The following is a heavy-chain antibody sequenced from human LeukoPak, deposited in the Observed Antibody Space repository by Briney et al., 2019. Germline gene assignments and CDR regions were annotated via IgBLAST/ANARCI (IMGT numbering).Heavy chain of an antibody. CDR2: ISGSGGST. CDR3: AKDELANYYFDY. V-gene: IGHV3-23*01. D-gene: IGHD6-13*01. Sequence: GGSLRLSCAASGFTFSSYAMSWVRQTPGKGLEWVSAISGSGGSTYYADSVKGRFTISRDNSKNTLYLQMNSLRAEDTAVYYCAKDELANYYFDYWGQGTLVTVSS. J-gene: IGHJ4*02. CDR1: GFTFSSYA.